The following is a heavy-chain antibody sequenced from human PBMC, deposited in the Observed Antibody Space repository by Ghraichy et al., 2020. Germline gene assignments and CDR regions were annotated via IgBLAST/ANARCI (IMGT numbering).Heavy chain of an antibody. CDR2: ISSSGSTI. J-gene: IGHJ4*02. D-gene: IGHD3-3*02. CDR3: ARGSLRTAPFYSY. Sequence: GGSLRLSCAASGFTFSSYEMNWVRQAPGKGLEWVSYISSSGSTIYYADSVKGRFTISRDNAKNSLYLQMNSLRAEDTAVYYCARGSLRTAPFYSYWGQGTLVTVSS. V-gene: IGHV3-48*03. CDR1: GFTFSSYE.